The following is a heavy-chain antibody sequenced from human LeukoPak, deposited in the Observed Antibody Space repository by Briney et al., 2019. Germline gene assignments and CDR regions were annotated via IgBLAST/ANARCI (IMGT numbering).Heavy chain of an antibody. Sequence: SVKVSCKASGYTFTYRYLHWVRQAPGQGLEWMGGIIPIFGTANYAQKFQGRVTITADESTSTAYMELSSLRSEDTAVYYYARAPSTSTSWMDVWGKGTTVTVSS. CDR2: IIPIFGTA. CDR3: ARAPSTSTSWMDV. CDR1: GYTFTYRY. J-gene: IGHJ6*04. V-gene: IGHV1-69*13. D-gene: IGHD2-2*01.